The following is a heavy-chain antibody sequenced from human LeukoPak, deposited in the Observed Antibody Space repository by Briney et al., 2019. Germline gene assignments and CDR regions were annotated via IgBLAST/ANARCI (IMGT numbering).Heavy chain of an antibody. J-gene: IGHJ4*02. D-gene: IGHD2-15*01. V-gene: IGHV3-33*01. CDR2: IWYDGSNK. Sequence: GGSLRLSCAASGFTFSSYGMHWVRQAPGKGLEWGAVIWYDGSNKYYADSVKGRFTISRDNSKNTLYLQMNSLRAEDTAVYYCARDHAWRVVAATPADYWGQGTLVTVSS. CDR1: GFTFSSYG. CDR3: ARDHAWRVVAATPADY.